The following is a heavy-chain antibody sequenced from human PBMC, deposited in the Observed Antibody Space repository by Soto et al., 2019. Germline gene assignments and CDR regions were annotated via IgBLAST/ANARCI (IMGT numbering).Heavy chain of an antibody. D-gene: IGHD2-15*01. J-gene: IGHJ4*02. Sequence: SETLSLTCAVYGGSFSGYYWSWIRQPPGKGLEWIGEINRSGSTNYNPSLKSRVTISVDTSKNQFSLKLSSVTAADTAVYYCARGRSAGVVVVVAASFAYGGQGTLVPVSP. CDR1: GGSFSGYY. V-gene: IGHV4-34*01. CDR2: INRSGST. CDR3: ARGRSAGVVVVVAASFAY.